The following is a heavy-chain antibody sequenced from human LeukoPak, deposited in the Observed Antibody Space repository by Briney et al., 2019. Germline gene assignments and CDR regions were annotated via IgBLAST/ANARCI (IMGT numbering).Heavy chain of an antibody. D-gene: IGHD2-15*01. CDR3: ARGDYCSGVSCYYMDV. V-gene: IGHV4-59*01. J-gene: IGHJ6*03. CDR1: DDSINSFY. CDR2: IYSRGRT. Sequence: PSETLSLTCTVSDDSINSFYFIWMRQPPGKGLEWIGYIYSRGRTNYNPSLRSRITMSVDTSKSQLSLRLSSVTAADTAVYYCARGDYCSGVSCYYMDVWGKGTTVTVSS.